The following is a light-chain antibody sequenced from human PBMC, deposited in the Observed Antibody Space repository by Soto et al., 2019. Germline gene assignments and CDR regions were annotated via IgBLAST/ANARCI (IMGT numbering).Light chain of an antibody. J-gene: IGKJ1*01. V-gene: IGKV3-20*01. Sequence: EIVLPQSPATLSLAPVERAALSCRASQNVYRYLAWYQKKPGQAPRLLIYGASTRANGIPDRFSGSGSGTDFTLTISRLEPEDSAVYYCQQYGSSPTWTCGQGTKVDIK. CDR2: GAS. CDR1: QNVYRY. CDR3: QQYGSSPTWT.